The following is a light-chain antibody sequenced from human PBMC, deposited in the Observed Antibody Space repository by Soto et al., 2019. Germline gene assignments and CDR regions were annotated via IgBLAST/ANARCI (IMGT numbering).Light chain of an antibody. CDR1: SSNIGPGYD. Sequence: QSVLTQPPSVSGAPGQRVTLSCTGSSSNIGPGYDVHWYQQLPGQAPKLLIYGNSSRPSGVPDRFSGSKSGTSASLAITGLQAEDEGDYYCKSYDSSLSGSTVFGGGTQLTVL. CDR3: KSYDSSLSGSTV. J-gene: IGLJ2*01. V-gene: IGLV1-40*01. CDR2: GNS.